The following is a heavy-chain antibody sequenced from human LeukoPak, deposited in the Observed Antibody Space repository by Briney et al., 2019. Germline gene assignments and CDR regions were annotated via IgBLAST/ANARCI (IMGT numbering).Heavy chain of an antibody. V-gene: IGHV4-34*01. J-gene: IGHJ4*02. CDR3: ARDMLLWFGELLRAFDY. D-gene: IGHD3-10*01. CDR1: GGSFSGYY. Sequence: SETLSLTCAVYGGSFSGYYWSWIRQPPGKGLEWIGSIYHSGSTYYNPSLKSRVTISVDTSKNQFSLKLSSVTAADTAVYYCARDMLLWFGELLRAFDYWGQGTLVTVSS. CDR2: IYHSGST.